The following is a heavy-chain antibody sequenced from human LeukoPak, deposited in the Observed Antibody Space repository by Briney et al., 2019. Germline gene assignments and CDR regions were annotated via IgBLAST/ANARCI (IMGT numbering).Heavy chain of an antibody. CDR3: ANLRDSSGYPYDAFDI. J-gene: IGHJ3*02. Sequence: GGSLRLSCAASGFTFSSYSMSWVRQAPGKGLEWVSAISGSGGSTYYADSVKGRFTISRDNSKNTLYLQMNSLRAEDTAVYYCANLRDSSGYPYDAFDIWGQGTMVTVSS. V-gene: IGHV3-23*01. CDR1: GFTFSSYS. CDR2: ISGSGGST. D-gene: IGHD3-22*01.